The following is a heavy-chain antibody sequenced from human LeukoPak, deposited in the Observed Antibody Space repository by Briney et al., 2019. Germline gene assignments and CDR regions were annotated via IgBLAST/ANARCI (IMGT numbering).Heavy chain of an antibody. CDR1: GFTFSSNA. J-gene: IGHJ4*02. CDR2: IISSGSSS. Sequence: GGSLRLSCAASGFTFSSNAMSWVRQAPGKGLEWVSVIISSGSSSYYADSVKGRFTISRDNSKNTRYLQMNSLRAEDTATYYCAKNFGSGNYRSFDYWGQGTLVTVSS. V-gene: IGHV3-23*01. D-gene: IGHD3-10*01. CDR3: AKNFGSGNYRSFDY.